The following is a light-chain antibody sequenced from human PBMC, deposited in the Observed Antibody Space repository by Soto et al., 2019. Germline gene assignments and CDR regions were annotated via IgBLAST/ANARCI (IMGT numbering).Light chain of an antibody. J-gene: IGKJ5*01. CDR1: QSFSSTH. CDR3: QQYSSSPIT. V-gene: IGKV3-20*01. Sequence: EIVLTQSPGTRSLSPGERATLSCRLSQSFSSTHLAWYQQKPGQAPRRLIHGASSRATGIPDRFSGVGSGTDFSLTISRLDPEDFAVYYCQQYSSSPITFGQGTRLEIK. CDR2: GAS.